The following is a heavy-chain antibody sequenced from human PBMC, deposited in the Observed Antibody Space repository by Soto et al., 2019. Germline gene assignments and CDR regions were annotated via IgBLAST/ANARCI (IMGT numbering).Heavy chain of an antibody. CDR2: IVVASGNT. CDR3: ATDIRVGATGFPMDF. J-gene: IGHJ4*02. CDR1: GFTFTNSA. V-gene: IGHV1-58*01. D-gene: IGHD1-26*01. Sequence: ASVKVSCKASGFTFTNSAVQWVRQARGQRLEWVGWIVVASGNTDYAQKFQDRVTITRDMSTRTAYLELRSLTSEDTAIYYCATDIRVGATGFPMDFWGQGTLVTVSS.